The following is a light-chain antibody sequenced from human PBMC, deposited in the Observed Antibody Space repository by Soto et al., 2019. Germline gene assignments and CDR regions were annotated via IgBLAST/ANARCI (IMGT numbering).Light chain of an antibody. Sequence: SALTQPASVSGSPGQSITISCTGTSGDVGGYNYVSWYQHHPDRAPKLIIYEVSNRPSGVSNRFSGSKSGTTASLTISGLQAEDEADYYCSSYTISSTVVFGGGTKLTVL. V-gene: IGLV2-14*01. CDR3: SSYTISSTVV. J-gene: IGLJ2*01. CDR1: SGDVGGYNY. CDR2: EVS.